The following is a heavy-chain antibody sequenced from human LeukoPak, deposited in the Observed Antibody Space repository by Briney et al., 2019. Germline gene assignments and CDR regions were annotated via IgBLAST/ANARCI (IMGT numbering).Heavy chain of an antibody. J-gene: IGHJ4*02. Sequence: SETLSLTCTVSGGSISSSSGYYWGWIRQPPGKGLEWIGYVYHSGSTYYNPSLKSRVTISVDRSKNQFSLKLSSVTAADTAVYYCARNYDINEYYFDYWGQGTLVTVSS. CDR1: GGSISSSSGYY. D-gene: IGHD3-3*01. CDR3: ARNYDINEYYFDY. V-gene: IGHV4-30-2*01. CDR2: VYHSGST.